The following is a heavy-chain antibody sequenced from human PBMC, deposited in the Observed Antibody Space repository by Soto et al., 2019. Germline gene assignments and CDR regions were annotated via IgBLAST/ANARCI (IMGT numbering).Heavy chain of an antibody. D-gene: IGHD2-21*02. CDR2: IYYSGST. CDR1: GGSIRSGGYY. J-gene: IGHJ6*02. V-gene: IGHV4-31*03. CDR3: ATVCGGDCDHALNV. Sequence: SDTLSLTCTVSGGSIRSGGYYWSWIRQHPGKGLEWIGYIYYSGSTYYNPSLKSRVTISVDTSKNQFSLMVSSVTAADTAVYYCATVCGGDCDHALNVCGQETMVTV.